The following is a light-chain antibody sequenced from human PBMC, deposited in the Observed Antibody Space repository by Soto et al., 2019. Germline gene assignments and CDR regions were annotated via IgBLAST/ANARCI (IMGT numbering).Light chain of an antibody. CDR1: SSDVGGYNY. V-gene: IGLV2-14*01. CDR2: EVS. CDR3: SSYTGSRTGV. Sequence: QSALTQPASVSGSPGQSITISCTGTSSDVGGYNYVSWYQQHPGKAPKLMIYEVSNRPSGVSNRFSGSKSGNTGSLTISGLQAEDEADYYCSSYTGSRTGVFGTGTKVTVL. J-gene: IGLJ1*01.